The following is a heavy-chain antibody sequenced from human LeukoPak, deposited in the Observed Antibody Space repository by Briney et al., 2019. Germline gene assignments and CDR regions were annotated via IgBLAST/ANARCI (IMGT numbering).Heavy chain of an antibody. Sequence: ASVKVSCKASGYTFTSYDINWVRQATGQGLEWMGWMNPNSGNTGYAQKFQGRVTTTRNTSISTAYMELSSLRSEDTAVYCCARGRRVRGVIITSYGMDVWGQGTTVTVSS. CDR1: GYTFTSYD. J-gene: IGHJ6*02. CDR2: MNPNSGNT. D-gene: IGHD3-10*01. CDR3: ARGRRVRGVIITSYGMDV. V-gene: IGHV1-8*01.